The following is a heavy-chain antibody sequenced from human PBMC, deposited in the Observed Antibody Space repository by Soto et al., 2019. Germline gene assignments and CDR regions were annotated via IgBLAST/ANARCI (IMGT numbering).Heavy chain of an antibody. CDR2: IYHSGST. J-gene: IGHJ5*02. D-gene: IGHD2-2*02. Sequence: SETLSLTCAVSGGSISSSNWWSWVRQPPGKGLDWIGEIYHSGSTNYNPSLKSRVTISVDKSKNQFSLKLSSVTAADTAVYYCARAVYCSSTSCYKDSNWFDPWGQGTLVTVSS. CDR1: GGSISSSNW. V-gene: IGHV4-4*02. CDR3: ARAVYCSSTSCYKDSNWFDP.